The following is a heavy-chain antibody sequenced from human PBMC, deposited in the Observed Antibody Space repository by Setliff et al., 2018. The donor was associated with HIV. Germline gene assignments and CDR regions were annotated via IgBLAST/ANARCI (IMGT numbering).Heavy chain of an antibody. V-gene: IGHV4-39*01. CDR3: IIAYSSGWLAPMGFDS. CDR2: IYYSGST. J-gene: IGHJ4*02. CDR1: GGSISSSTYY. D-gene: IGHD6-19*01. Sequence: ASETLSLTCTVSGGSISSSTYYWAWIRQPPGKGLEWIGTIYYSGSTYYNPSLKSRATISVDMSKNQFSLRLSSVTAADTAVYYCIIAYSSGWLAPMGFDSWGQGTLVTVSS.